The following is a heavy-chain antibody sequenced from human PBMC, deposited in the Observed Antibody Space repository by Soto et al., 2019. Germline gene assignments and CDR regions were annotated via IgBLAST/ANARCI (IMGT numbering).Heavy chain of an antibody. CDR1: GFTFSSYW. J-gene: IGHJ3*02. D-gene: IGHD2-2*01. CDR2: IKQDGSEK. CDR3: ARAGSSTSSIDAFDI. Sequence: PWGSLRLSCAASGFTFSSYWMSWVRQSAGKGLEWVANIKQDGSEKYYVDSVKGRFTISRDNAKNSLYLQMNSLRAEDTAVYYCARAGSSTSSIDAFDIWGQGTMVTVSS. V-gene: IGHV3-7*03.